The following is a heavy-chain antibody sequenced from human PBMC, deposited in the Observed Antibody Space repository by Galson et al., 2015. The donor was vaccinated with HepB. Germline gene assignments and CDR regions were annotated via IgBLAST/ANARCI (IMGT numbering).Heavy chain of an antibody. CDR2: ISSSSSYI. J-gene: IGHJ4*02. Sequence: SLRLSCAASGFTFSSYSMNWVRQAPGKGLEWVSSISSSSSYIYYADSVKGRFTISRDNAKNSLYLQMNSLRAEDTAVYYCAREAVAGTTYPFDYWGQGTLVTVSS. CDR3: AREAVAGTTYPFDY. CDR1: GFTFSSYS. D-gene: IGHD6-19*01. V-gene: IGHV3-21*01.